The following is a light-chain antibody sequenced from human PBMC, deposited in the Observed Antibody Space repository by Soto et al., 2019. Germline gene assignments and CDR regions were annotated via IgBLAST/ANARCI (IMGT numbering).Light chain of an antibody. CDR1: QSVSSSY. Sequence: EIVLTQSPGTLSLSPGERATLSCRASQSVSSSYLAWYQQKPGQAPRLLIYGASSRATGIPDRFSGSVSGTGFTLTISRLKPEDFAVYYCQQYGSSPPWTFXQGTKVDIK. V-gene: IGKV3-20*01. J-gene: IGKJ1*01. CDR3: QQYGSSPPWT. CDR2: GAS.